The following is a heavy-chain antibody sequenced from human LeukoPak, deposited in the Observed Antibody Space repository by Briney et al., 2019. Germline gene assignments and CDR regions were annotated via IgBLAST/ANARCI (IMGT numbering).Heavy chain of an antibody. CDR2: LIPIFATA. Sequence: ASVKLSCKASGGTFNIYAISWVRHAPGKGLEWMGGLIPIFATANYAQKLQGRVTITADESTSTAYMELSSLRSEDPAVYYCARGPTVFGGVYYYYYYMDVWGKGTTVTVSS. V-gene: IGHV1-69*13. CDR3: ARGPTVFGGVYYYYYYMDV. J-gene: IGHJ6*03. D-gene: IGHD3-16*01. CDR1: GGTFNIYA.